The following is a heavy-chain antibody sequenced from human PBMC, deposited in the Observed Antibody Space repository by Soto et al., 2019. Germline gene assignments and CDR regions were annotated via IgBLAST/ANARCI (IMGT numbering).Heavy chain of an antibody. J-gene: IGHJ4*02. D-gene: IGHD2-2*01. CDR3: ARGSGIAVIPGELEDVHYDY. V-gene: IGHV4-34*01. Sequence: QVQLQQWGAGLLKHSETLSLTCAVYGQSFSGHTWSWIRQSPGKWLEWFGEISQSGSTYYNPSLKTRVTISADTSKNQFSLTLNSVTAADTGVFYCARGSGIAVIPGELEDVHYDYWGQGTLVSVSS. CDR2: ISQSGST. CDR1: GQSFSGHT.